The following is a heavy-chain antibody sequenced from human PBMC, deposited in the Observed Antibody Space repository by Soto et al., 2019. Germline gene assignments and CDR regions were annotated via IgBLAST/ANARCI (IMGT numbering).Heavy chain of an antibody. V-gene: IGHV3-30*18. CDR2: ISYDGSNK. CDR1: GFTFSSYG. D-gene: IGHD6-19*01. J-gene: IGHJ3*02. CDR3: AKDPQWLGSDAFDI. Sequence: QVQLVESGGGVVPPGRSLRLSCAASGFTFSSYGMHWVRQAPGKGLEWVAVISYDGSNKYYADSVKGRFTISRDNSKNTLYLQMNSLRAEDTAVYYCAKDPQWLGSDAFDIWGQGTMVTVSS.